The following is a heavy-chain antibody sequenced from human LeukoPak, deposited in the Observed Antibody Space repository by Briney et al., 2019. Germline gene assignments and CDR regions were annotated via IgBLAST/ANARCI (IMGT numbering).Heavy chain of an antibody. CDR1: GFTFSNAW. CDR2: IESKTAGGTI. D-gene: IGHD1-26*01. J-gene: IGHJ4*02. CDR3: TTGESMVGSTIHIRWAD. Sequence: KPGGSLRLSCAASGFTFSNAWMTWVRQAPGKGLEWVGRIESKTAGGTIDYAAPVKGRFTISRDDSKNTLYLQMNSLKTEDTAVYYCTTGESMVGSTIHIRWADWGQGTLVTVSS. V-gene: IGHV3-15*04.